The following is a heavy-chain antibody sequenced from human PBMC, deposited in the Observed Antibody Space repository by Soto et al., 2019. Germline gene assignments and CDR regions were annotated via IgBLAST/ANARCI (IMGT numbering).Heavy chain of an antibody. CDR3: AIGYGHSPRMAYD. Sequence: ASVKVSCKASGYTFTSYGISWVRQAPGQGLEWMGWISAYNGNTNYAQKFQGRVTITTDTSTSTAYMELSSLRSDDTAVYYCAIGYGHSPRMAYDWGQGPLVTVSS. CDR2: ISAYNGNT. J-gene: IGHJ4*02. CDR1: GYTFTSYG. V-gene: IGHV1-18*01. D-gene: IGHD4-17*01.